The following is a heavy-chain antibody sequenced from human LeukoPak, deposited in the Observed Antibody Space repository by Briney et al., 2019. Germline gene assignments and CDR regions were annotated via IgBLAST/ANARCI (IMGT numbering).Heavy chain of an antibody. CDR3: ARVKVVAATRLFDY. Sequence: GGSLRLSCAASGFTFSSYEMNWVRQARGKGLEWGSYISSSGSTIYYADSVKGRFTISRDNAKNSLYLQMNSLRAEDTAVYYCARVKVVAATRLFDYWGQGTLVTVSS. CDR1: GFTFSSYE. V-gene: IGHV3-48*03. J-gene: IGHJ4*02. CDR2: ISSSGSTI. D-gene: IGHD2-15*01.